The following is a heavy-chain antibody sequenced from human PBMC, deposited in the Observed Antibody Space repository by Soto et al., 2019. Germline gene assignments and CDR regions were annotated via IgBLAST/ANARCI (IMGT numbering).Heavy chain of an antibody. CDR1: GGSIRSGGYY. Sequence: QVQLQESGPVLLKPSQTLSHTCTVSGGSIRSGGYYWSWIRQHPGKGLEWIGYIYYSGSTNYNPSLKSRVTISVDTSKNQFSLKLTSVTAADTAVYFCARSVFPWGQGTLVTVSS. V-gene: IGHV4-31*03. J-gene: IGHJ5*02. CDR3: ARSVFP. CDR2: IYYSGST.